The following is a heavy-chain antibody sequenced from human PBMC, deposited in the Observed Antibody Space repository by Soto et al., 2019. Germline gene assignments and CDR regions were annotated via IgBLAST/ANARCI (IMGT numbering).Heavy chain of an antibody. D-gene: IGHD1-1*01. CDR1: GFTFSSYG. J-gene: IGHJ6*02. Sequence: LRLSCAASGFTFSSYGMHWVRQAPGKGLEWVAVIWYDGSNKYYADSVKGRFTISRDNSKNTLYLQMNSLRAEDTAVYYCARVALQLERQKRGMDVWGQGTTVTVSS. CDR2: IWYDGSNK. CDR3: ARVALQLERQKRGMDV. V-gene: IGHV3-33*01.